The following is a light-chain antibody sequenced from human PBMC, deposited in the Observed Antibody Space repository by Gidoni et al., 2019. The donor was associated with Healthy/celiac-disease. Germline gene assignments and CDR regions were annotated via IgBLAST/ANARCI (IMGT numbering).Light chain of an antibody. CDR2: LGS. CDR1: PSLLHSNGYNY. V-gene: IGKV2-28*01. J-gene: IGKJ4*01. CDR3: MQALQTPLT. Sequence: VMTQSQLSLPVTPGEPASISCRSSPSLLHSNGYNYLDWYLQKPWQSPQLLIYLGSNRASGVPDRFSGSGSGTDFTLKISRVEAEDVGVYYCMQALQTPLTFGGGTKVEIK.